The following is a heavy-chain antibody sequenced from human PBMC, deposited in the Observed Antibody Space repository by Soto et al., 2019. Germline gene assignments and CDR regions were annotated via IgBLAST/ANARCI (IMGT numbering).Heavy chain of an antibody. V-gene: IGHV2-5*02. D-gene: IGHD3-16*01. Sequence: QTALKESGPALVKPAQTLTLTCTVSGFSLGATGVGVGWIRQSPGKALEWLALIYWDDDKRYSPSLQNRLTITQDTSKNQVVLTMTNMDPVDTRTYYCAFGPPTFAWDPAAWGQGTLVTVSS. CDR3: AFGPPTFAWDPAA. CDR1: GFSLGATGVG. CDR2: IYWDDDK. J-gene: IGHJ5*02.